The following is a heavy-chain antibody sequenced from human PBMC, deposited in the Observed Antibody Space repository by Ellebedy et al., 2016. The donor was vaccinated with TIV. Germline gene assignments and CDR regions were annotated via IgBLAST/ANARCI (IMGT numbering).Heavy chain of an antibody. D-gene: IGHD2-8*02. V-gene: IGHV3-30*18. Sequence: GESLKISXAASVFSFSTYGMHWVRQAPGKGLEWVAMTSNDGSNKYYADSVKGRFTISRDNSKNTLYLQMNSLRAEDTAVYYCAKDRHFTIFCTGGACRCAMDVWGQGTTVTVSS. CDR2: TSNDGSNK. CDR1: VFSFSTYG. J-gene: IGHJ6*02. CDR3: AKDRHFTIFCTGGACRCAMDV.